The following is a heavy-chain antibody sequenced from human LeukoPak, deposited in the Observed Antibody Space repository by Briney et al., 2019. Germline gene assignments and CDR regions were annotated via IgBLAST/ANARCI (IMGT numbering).Heavy chain of an antibody. CDR1: GYTFTRYY. CDR2: INPISGAT. J-gene: IGHJ4*02. V-gene: IGHV1-46*01. CDR3: ARLPYRDGVAQDY. D-gene: IGHD3-16*02. Sequence: ASVKVSCKTSGYTFTRYYMQWVRQAPGHGLEWMGIINPISGATDYAQKFQGRVTMTRDTSTSTVYMELSSLRSEDTAMYYCARLPYRDGVAQDYWGQGNLVTVSP.